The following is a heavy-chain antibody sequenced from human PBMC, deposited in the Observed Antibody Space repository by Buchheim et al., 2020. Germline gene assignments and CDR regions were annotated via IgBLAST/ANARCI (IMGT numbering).Heavy chain of an antibody. J-gene: IGHJ4*02. Sequence: EVQLVESGGGLVQPGGSLRLSCAASEFTFSSYAMSWVRHAPGKGLEWVSGLSGSGGSTYYADSVKGRFTISRDNSKNTLYLQMNSLRAEDTAIYYCAKDVVTMIVPGGYFEYWGQGTL. D-gene: IGHD3-22*01. CDR3: AKDVVTMIVPGGYFEY. CDR1: EFTFSSYA. CDR2: LSGSGGST. V-gene: IGHV3-23*04.